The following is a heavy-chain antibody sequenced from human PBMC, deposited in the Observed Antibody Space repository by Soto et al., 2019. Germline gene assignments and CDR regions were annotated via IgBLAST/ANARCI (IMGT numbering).Heavy chain of an antibody. CDR1: GASITSYY. CDR3: ARVGGAPLGAFDI. CDR2: LYHSGSS. Sequence: PSETLSLTCTVSGASITSYYWTWIRQPPGKGLEWIGYLYHSGSSNYNPSLKSRVTISLDTSKNQFSLKLNSVTAADTAVYYCARVGGAPLGAFDIWGQGTMVTVSS. V-gene: IGHV4-59*01. D-gene: IGHD3-16*01. J-gene: IGHJ3*02.